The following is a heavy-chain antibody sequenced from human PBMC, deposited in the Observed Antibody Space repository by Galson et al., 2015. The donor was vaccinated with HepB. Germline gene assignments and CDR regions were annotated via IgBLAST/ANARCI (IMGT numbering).Heavy chain of an antibody. V-gene: IGHV3-30*04. J-gene: IGHJ6*02. CDR3: ARDRGYSYGPTVRYYYYGMDV. CDR2: ISYDRSNK. Sequence: SLRLSCAASGFTFSSYAMHWVRQAPGKGLEWVAVISYDRSNKYYADSVKGRFTISRDNSKNTLYLQMNSLRAGDTAVYYCARDRGYSYGPTVRYYYYGMDVWGQGTTVTVSS. CDR1: GFTFSSYA. D-gene: IGHD5-18*01.